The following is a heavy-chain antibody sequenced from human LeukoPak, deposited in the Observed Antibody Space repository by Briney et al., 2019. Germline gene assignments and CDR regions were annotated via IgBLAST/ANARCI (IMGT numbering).Heavy chain of an antibody. CDR1: GYTFTSYY. CDR3: ARGFQSLTLVRGVISWFDP. Sequence: ASVKVSCKASGYTFTSYYMHWVRQAPGQGLEWMGIINPSGGSTSYAQKFQGRVTMTRDTSTSTVYMELSSLRSEDTAVYYCARGFQSLTLVRGVISWFDPWGQGTLVTVSS. J-gene: IGHJ5*02. V-gene: IGHV1-46*01. CDR2: INPSGGST. D-gene: IGHD3-10*01.